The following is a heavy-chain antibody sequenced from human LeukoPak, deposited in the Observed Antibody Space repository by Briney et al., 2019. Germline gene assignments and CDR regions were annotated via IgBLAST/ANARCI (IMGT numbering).Heavy chain of an antibody. CDR3: ARESGGWYVYYYYYGMDV. J-gene: IGHJ6*02. Sequence: GSLRLSCTASGFTFSNFWMGWVRQPPGKGLEWIGEIYHSGSTNSNPSLKSRVTISVDKSRNQFSLKLSSVTAADTAVYYCARESGGWYVYYYYYGMDVWGQGTTVTVSS. CDR1: GFTFSNFW. D-gene: IGHD6-19*01. V-gene: IGHV4-4*02. CDR2: IYHSGST.